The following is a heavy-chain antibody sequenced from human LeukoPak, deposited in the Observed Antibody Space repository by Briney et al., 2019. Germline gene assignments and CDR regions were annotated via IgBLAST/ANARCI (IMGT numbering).Heavy chain of an antibody. Sequence: PSETLSLTCTVSGGSISSYYWSWIRQPPGKGLEWIGYIYYSGSTNHNPSLKSRVTISVDTSKNQFSLKLSSVTAADTALYYCARAGDYYYSYMDVWGKGTTVTVSS. CDR3: ARAGDYYYSYMDV. J-gene: IGHJ6*03. CDR1: GGSISSYY. V-gene: IGHV4-59*01. D-gene: IGHD1-1*01. CDR2: IYYSGST.